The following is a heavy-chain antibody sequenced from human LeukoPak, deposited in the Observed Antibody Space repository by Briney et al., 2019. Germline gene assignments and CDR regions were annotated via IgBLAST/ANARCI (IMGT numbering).Heavy chain of an antibody. V-gene: IGHV3-7*01. Sequence: GGSLRLSCAASGFPLSSYRMSWVRQAPGKGLGWVANIKEDGSEKYYVDSVKGRFTISRDNAKNSLYLQMNSLRVEDTAVYYCARDWGYWGQGTLVTVSS. CDR2: IKEDGSEK. J-gene: IGHJ4*02. CDR1: GFPLSSYR. CDR3: ARDWGY. D-gene: IGHD7-27*01.